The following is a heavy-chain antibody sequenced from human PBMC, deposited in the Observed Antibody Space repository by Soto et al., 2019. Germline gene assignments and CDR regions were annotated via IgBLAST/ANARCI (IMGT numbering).Heavy chain of an antibody. D-gene: IGHD3-3*01. CDR3: ARGKYYDFWSGYYNYYYYYMDV. J-gene: IGHJ6*03. V-gene: IGHV1-18*01. CDR1: GYTFTSYG. Sequence: ASVKVSCKASGYTFTSYGISWVRQAPGQGLEWMGWISANSGNTGYAQKLQGRVTMTTNTSTSTAYMELSSLRSEDTAVYYCARGKYYDFWSGYYNYYYYYMDVWGKGTTVTVSS. CDR2: ISANSGNT.